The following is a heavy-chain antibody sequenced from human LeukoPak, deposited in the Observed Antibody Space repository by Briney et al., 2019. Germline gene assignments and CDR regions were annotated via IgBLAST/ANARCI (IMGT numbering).Heavy chain of an antibody. Sequence: ASVKVSCKASGYTFTSYAMNWARQAPGQGLEWMGWINTNTGNPTYAQGFTGRFVFSLDTSVSTAYLQISSLKAEDTAVYYCARESIEWELLEYFQHWGQGTLVTVSS. D-gene: IGHD1-26*01. CDR1: GYTFTSYA. CDR3: ARESIEWELLEYFQH. CDR2: INTNTGNP. J-gene: IGHJ1*01. V-gene: IGHV7-4-1*02.